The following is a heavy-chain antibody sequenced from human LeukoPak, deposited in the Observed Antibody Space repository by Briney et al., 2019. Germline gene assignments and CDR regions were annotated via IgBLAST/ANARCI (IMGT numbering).Heavy chain of an antibody. CDR1: GYTFTNYG. V-gene: IGHV1-18*01. CDR3: ARDGPRRGFDI. J-gene: IGHJ3*02. CDR2: ISAYNGNT. Sequence: ASVKVTCKASGYTFTNYGISWVRQAPGQGLEWMGWISAYNGNTNYAQKLQGRVTLTTDTSTTTAYLELRSLRSDDTAVYYCARDGPRRGFDIWGQGTMVTVSS.